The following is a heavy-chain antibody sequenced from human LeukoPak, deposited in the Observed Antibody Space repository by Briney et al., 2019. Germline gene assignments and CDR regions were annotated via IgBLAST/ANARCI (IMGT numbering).Heavy chain of an antibody. CDR3: AKSLYGSGSYYNWFDP. CDR1: GGSISSSSYY. V-gene: IGHV4-39*07. J-gene: IGHJ5*02. D-gene: IGHD3-10*01. CDR2: IYYSGST. Sequence: SETLSLICTVSGGSISSSSYYWGWIRQPPGKGLEWIGSIYYSGSTYYNPSLKSRVTISVDTSKNQFSLKLSYVTAADTAVYYCAKSLYGSGSYYNWFDPWGQGTLVTVSS.